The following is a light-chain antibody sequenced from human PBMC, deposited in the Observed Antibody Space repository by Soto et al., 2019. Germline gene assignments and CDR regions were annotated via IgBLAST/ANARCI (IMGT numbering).Light chain of an antibody. CDR1: SSDVGFYNY. J-gene: IGLJ1*01. V-gene: IGLV2-14*01. CDR2: EVR. Sequence: QSALTQPASVSGSPGQSITISCNGTSSDVGFYNYVSWYQQNPGKAPKLMIYEVRNRPSGVSNRFSGSKSGNTASLTISGLQAEDEADYYCSSFTNTDTLVFGTGTKVTVL. CDR3: SSFTNTDTLV.